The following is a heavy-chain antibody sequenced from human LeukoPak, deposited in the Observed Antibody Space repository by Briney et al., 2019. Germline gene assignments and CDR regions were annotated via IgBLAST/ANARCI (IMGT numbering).Heavy chain of an antibody. CDR2: IGPRSDGGTT. D-gene: IGHD3-10*01. J-gene: IGHJ5*02. V-gene: IGHV3-15*04. CDR3: TGYFYGSGSYYNVEWFDP. Sequence: GGSLRLSCAASGFTFSNAWMGWVLRAPGKGLEWVGRIGPRSDGGTTDYGGPVKGRFTISRDDSKNMLFLEMNSLETEDTAVYYCTGYFYGSGSYYNVEWFDPWGQGTLVTVSS. CDR1: GFTFSNAW.